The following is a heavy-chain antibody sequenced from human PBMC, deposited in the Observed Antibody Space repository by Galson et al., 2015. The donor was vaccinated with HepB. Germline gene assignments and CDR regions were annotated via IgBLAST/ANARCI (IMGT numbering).Heavy chain of an antibody. CDR2: IKEDGSVK. J-gene: IGHJ4*02. V-gene: IGHV3-7*03. CDR1: GFTFSSYW. CDR3: ARSVGGAGAY. Sequence: SLRLSCAASGFTFSSYWMHWVRQAPGKGLEWVANIKEDGSVKMYVDSVKGRFTISRDNAENSLYLQMNSLRAEDTAVYYCARSVGGAGAYWGQGTLVTVSS. D-gene: IGHD6-19*01.